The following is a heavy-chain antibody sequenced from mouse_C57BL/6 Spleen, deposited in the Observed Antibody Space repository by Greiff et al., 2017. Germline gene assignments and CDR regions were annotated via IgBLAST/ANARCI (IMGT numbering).Heavy chain of an antibody. CDR3: AREFQDYAMDY. J-gene: IGHJ4*01. CDR2: ISDGGSYT. V-gene: IGHV5-4*01. Sequence: EVQVVESGGGLVKPGGSLKLSCAASGFTFSSYAMSWVRQTPEKRLEWVATISDGGSYTYYPDNVKGRFTISRDNAKNNLYLQMSHLKSEDTAMYYCAREFQDYAMDYWGQGTSVTVSS. CDR1: GFTFSSYA.